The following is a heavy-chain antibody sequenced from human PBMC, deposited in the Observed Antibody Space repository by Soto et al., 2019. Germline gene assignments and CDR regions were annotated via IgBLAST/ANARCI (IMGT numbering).Heavy chain of an antibody. Sequence: WVRQAPGKGLEWVAVISYDGSNKYYADSVKGRFTISRDNSKNTLYLQMNSLRAEDTAVYYCAKALYSYGYYGMDVWGQGT. CDR3: AKALYSYGYYGMDV. D-gene: IGHD5-18*01. CDR2: ISYDGSNK. V-gene: IGHV3-30*18. J-gene: IGHJ6*02.